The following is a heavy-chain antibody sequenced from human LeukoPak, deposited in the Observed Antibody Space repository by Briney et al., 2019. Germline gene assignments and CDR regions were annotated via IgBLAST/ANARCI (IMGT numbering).Heavy chain of an antibody. CDR1: GYTFTSYD. D-gene: IGHD3-22*01. CDR2: MNPNSGNT. J-gene: IGHJ4*02. Sequence: ASVKVSCKASGYTFTSYDINWVRQATGQGLEWMGWMNPNSGNTGYAQKFQGRVTITRNTSISTAYMELSSLRSEDTAVYYCARWSWDSSGYYFERSGYFDYWGQGTLVTVSS. CDR3: ARWSWDSSGYYFERSGYFDY. V-gene: IGHV1-8*03.